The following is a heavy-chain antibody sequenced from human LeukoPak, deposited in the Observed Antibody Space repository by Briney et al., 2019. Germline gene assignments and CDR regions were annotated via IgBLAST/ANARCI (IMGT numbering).Heavy chain of an antibody. Sequence: ASVKVSCKASGGTFSSYAISWVRQAPGQGLEWMGGIIPIFGTANYAQKFQGRVTITADESTSTAYMELSSLRSEDTAVYYCARDTRNDYINWFDPWGQGTLVTVFS. CDR2: IIPIFGTA. V-gene: IGHV1-69*13. D-gene: IGHD4-11*01. CDR1: GGTFSSYA. J-gene: IGHJ5*02. CDR3: ARDTRNDYINWFDP.